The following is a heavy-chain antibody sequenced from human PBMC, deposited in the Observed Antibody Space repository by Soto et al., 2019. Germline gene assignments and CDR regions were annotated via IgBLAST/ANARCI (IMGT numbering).Heavy chain of an antibody. V-gene: IGHV1-18*01. CDR2: ISAYNGHT. Sequence: QVQLVQSGAEVKKPGASVKVSCKASGYTFTSYRISWVRQAPGQGLEWMGWISAYNGHTNYAQKLQGRVTMTTDTPTSTAYMGRRSLRSDDPALYYCARVALEGRYFDRFDYWGQGTPVTVSS. J-gene: IGHJ4*02. D-gene: IGHD3-9*01. CDR3: ARVALEGRYFDRFDY. CDR1: GYTFTSYR.